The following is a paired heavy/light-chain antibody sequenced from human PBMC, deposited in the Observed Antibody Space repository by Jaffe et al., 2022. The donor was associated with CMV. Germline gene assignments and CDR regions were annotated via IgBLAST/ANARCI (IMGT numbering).Light chain of an antibody. V-gene: IGKV1-39*01. CDR2: AAS. J-gene: IGKJ2*01. Sequence: DIQMTQSPSSLSASVGDRVTITCRASQSISSYLNWYQQKPGKAPKLLIYAASSLQSGVPSRFSGSGSGTDFTLTISSLQPEDFATYYCQQSYSTAMYTFGQGTKLEIK. CDR3: QQSYSTAMYT. CDR1: QSISSY.
Heavy chain of an antibody. Sequence: EVQLVESGGGLVQPGGSLRLSCAASGFTFSSYEMNWVRQAPGKGLEWVSYISSSGSTIYYADSVKGRFTISRDNAKNSLYLQMNSLRAEDTAVYYCARGPPLPVVVVVAAGDGWFDPWGQGTLVTVSS. D-gene: IGHD2-15*01. CDR3: ARGPPLPVVVVVAAGDGWFDP. J-gene: IGHJ5*02. CDR1: GFTFSSYE. V-gene: IGHV3-48*03. CDR2: ISSSGSTI.